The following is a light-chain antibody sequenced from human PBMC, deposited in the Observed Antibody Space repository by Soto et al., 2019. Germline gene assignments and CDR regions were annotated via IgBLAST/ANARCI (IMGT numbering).Light chain of an antibody. V-gene: IGKV3-11*01. Sequence: EIVLTQSPATLSLSPGERATLSCRASQSVSSYLLWYQQKPGQAPRLLIYDASNRATGIPARFSGSGSGTDFTLTISSLEPEDFAVYYCQQSSNWPSFGGGTKVEIK. J-gene: IGKJ4*01. CDR3: QQSSNWPS. CDR1: QSVSSY. CDR2: DAS.